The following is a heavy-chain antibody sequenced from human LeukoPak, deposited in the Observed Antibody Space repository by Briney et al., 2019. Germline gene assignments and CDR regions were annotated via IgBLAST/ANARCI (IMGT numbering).Heavy chain of an antibody. D-gene: IGHD3-9*01. CDR3: ARGPPLSLYDILTVDWFDP. CDR2: ISSSSSYI. J-gene: IGHJ5*02. CDR1: GFTFSSYS. Sequence: SGGSLRLSCAASGFTFSSYSMNWVRQAPGKGLEWVSSISSSSSYIYYADSVKGRFTISRDNAKNSLYLQMNSLRAEDTAVYYCARGPPLSLYDILTVDWFDPWGQGTLVTVSS. V-gene: IGHV3-21*01.